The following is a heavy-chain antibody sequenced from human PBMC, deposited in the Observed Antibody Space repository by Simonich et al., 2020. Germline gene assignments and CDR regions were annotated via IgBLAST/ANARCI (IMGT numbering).Heavy chain of an antibody. CDR3: AREFRDYWYFDL. Sequence: QVQLQQWGAGLLKPSGTLSLTCAVYGGAFSGYYWSCIHQPPGKGLVCIGEINHSGSNNYNPSLKSRVTISVDTSKNQFSLKLSSVTAADTAVYYCAREFRDYWYFDLWGRGTLVTVSS. CDR1: GGAFSGYY. J-gene: IGHJ2*01. CDR2: INHSGSN. V-gene: IGHV4-34*01. D-gene: IGHD2-21*01.